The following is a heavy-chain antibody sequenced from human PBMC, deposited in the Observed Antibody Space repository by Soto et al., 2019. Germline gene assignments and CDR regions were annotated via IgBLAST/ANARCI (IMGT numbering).Heavy chain of an antibody. D-gene: IGHD1-1*01. CDR3: ATIMGAPTVLATTHY. CDR2: ISYDGSNR. CDR1: GFFFSSYD. V-gene: IGHV3-30*03. J-gene: IGHJ4*02. Sequence: QVQLVESGGGVVQPGRSLRLSCAASGFFFSSYDMHWVRQAPGKGLDWVAVISYDGSNRYYADSVKGRFTISRDNSKNTLYLQMNSLRAEDTAVYYCATIMGAPTVLATTHYWGQGTLVTVSS.